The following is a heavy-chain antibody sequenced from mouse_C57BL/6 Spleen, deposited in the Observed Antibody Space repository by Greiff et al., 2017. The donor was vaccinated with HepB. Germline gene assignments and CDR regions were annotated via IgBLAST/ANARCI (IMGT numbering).Heavy chain of an antibody. D-gene: IGHD1-1*01. J-gene: IGHJ2*01. Sequence: QVQLQQSGAELVRPGTSVKVSCKASGYAFTNYLIEWVKQRPGQGLEWIGVINPGSGGTNYNEKCKGKATLTADKSSSTAYMQLSSLTSEDSAVYFCARDGSSPFDYWGQGTTLTVSS. CDR1: GYAFTNYL. CDR3: ARDGSSPFDY. V-gene: IGHV1-54*01. CDR2: INPGSGGT.